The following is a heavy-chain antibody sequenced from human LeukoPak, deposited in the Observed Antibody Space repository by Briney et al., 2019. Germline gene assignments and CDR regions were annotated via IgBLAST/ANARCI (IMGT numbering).Heavy chain of an antibody. CDR2: IWFDGSNK. Sequence: GGSLRLSCAPSGFTFSSYGIHWVRQAPGKGLEWVAVIWFDGSNKYYADSVKGRFTISRDNSKNTLYLQMNSLRAEDTAVYYCARDGGYSGYDADCWGQGTLVTVSS. CDR1: GFTFSSYG. D-gene: IGHD5-12*01. CDR3: ARDGGYSGYDADC. J-gene: IGHJ4*02. V-gene: IGHV3-33*01.